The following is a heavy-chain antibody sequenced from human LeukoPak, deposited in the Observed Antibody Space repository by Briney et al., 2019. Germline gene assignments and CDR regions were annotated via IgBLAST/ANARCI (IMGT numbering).Heavy chain of an antibody. CDR2: IIPIFGTA. CDR1: GGTFSSYA. V-gene: IGHV1-69*05. Sequence: SVKVSCKASGGTFSSYAISWVRQAPGQGLEWMGRIIPIFGTANYAQKLQGRVTITTDESTSTAYMELSSLRSEDTAVYYCARSERGGYSFDYWGQGTRVTVSS. CDR3: ARSERGGYSFDY. J-gene: IGHJ4*02. D-gene: IGHD5-18*01.